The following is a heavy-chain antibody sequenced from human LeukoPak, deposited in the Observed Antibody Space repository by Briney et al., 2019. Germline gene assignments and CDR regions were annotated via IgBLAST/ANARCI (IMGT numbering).Heavy chain of an antibody. CDR1: EFALNIYW. V-gene: IGHV3-7*05. Sequence: GGSLRLSCKAPEFALNIYWMSWVRQAPGKGLEWVANVNQDGSEKYYVDSVKGRLPISRDNAKKSLYLQMNSLRAEDTAVYFCVRGFDGYYGFDLWGQGTMVTVSS. D-gene: IGHD5-24*01. CDR2: VNQDGSEK. J-gene: IGHJ3*01. CDR3: VRGFDGYYGFDL.